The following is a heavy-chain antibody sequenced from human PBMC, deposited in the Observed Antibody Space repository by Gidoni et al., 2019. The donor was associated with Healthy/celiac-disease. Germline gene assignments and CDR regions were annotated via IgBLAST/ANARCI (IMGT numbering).Heavy chain of an antibody. D-gene: IGHD2-8*01. J-gene: IGHJ4*02. Sequence: QVQLVQSGAEVTKPGSSVKVSCKASGGTFSSYAISWVRQAPGQGLEWMGRIIPILGIANYAQKFQGRVTITADKSTSTAYMELSSLRSEDTAVYYCARDPQGYCTNGVCQDQFDYWGQGTLVTVSS. V-gene: IGHV1-69*04. CDR1: GGTFSSYA. CDR3: ARDPQGYCTNGVCQDQFDY. CDR2: IIPILGIA.